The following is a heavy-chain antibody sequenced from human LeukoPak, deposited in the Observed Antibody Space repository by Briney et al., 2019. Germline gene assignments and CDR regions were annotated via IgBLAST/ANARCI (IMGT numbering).Heavy chain of an antibody. J-gene: IGHJ4*02. Sequence: GGSLRLSCAASGFTFSSYAMNWVRQAPGKGPEWVSAISGSSGSTYYADSVKGRFTISRDNSKNTLYLQMNSLRAEDTAVYYCAKVAGYSYVGVYYFDYWGQGTLVTVSS. CDR1: GFTFSSYA. V-gene: IGHV3-23*01. CDR3: AKVAGYSYVGVYYFDY. D-gene: IGHD5-18*01. CDR2: ISGSSGST.